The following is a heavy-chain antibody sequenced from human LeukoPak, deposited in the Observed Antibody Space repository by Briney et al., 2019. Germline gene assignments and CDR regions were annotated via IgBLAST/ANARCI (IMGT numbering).Heavy chain of an antibody. CDR1: GGSISSYY. J-gene: IGHJ4*02. Sequence: SETLSLTCTVSGGSISSYYWSWIRQPAGKGLEWIGRIYTSGSTNYNPSLKSRVTMSVDTSKNQFSLKLSSVTAADTAVYYCARVPCTYDSSAYYFDFWGQGTLVTVSS. V-gene: IGHV4-4*07. CDR2: IYTSGST. CDR3: ARVPCTYDSSAYYFDF. D-gene: IGHD3-22*01.